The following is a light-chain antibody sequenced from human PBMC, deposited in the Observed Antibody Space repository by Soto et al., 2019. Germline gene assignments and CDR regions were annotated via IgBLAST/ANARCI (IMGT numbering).Light chain of an antibody. J-gene: IGLJ2*01. CDR2: SNN. V-gene: IGLV1-47*02. CDR3: AAWDDSLSGVV. CDR1: SSNIGSKY. Sequence: VLTQPPSASGTPGQRVTISCSGSSSNIGSKYVYWYQQLPGTAPKLLIYSNNQRPSGVPDRFSGSKSGTSASLAISGLRSEDEADYYCAAWDDSLSGVVFGGGTQLTVL.